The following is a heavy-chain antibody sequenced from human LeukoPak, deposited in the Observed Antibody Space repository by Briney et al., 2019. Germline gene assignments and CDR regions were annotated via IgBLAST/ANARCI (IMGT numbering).Heavy chain of an antibody. V-gene: IGHV3-15*01. CDR1: GFTFSNAW. CDR2: IKSKTDGGTT. J-gene: IGHJ3*02. CDR3: TTDKDPYYDFWSGYWIGLGAFDI. Sequence: GGSLRLSCAASGFTFSNAWMSWVRQAPGKGLEWVGCIKSKTDGGTTDYAAPVKGRFTISRDDSKNTLYLQMNGLKTEDTAVYYCTTDKDPYYDFWSGYWIGLGAFDIWGQGTMVTVSS. D-gene: IGHD3-3*01.